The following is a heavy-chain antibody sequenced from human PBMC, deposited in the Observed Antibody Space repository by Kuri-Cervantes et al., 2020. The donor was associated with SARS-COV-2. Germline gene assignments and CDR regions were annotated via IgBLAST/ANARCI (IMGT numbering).Heavy chain of an antibody. CDR2: ISGSGGST. D-gene: IGHD3-3*01. CDR3: AKGSDFPDY. J-gene: IGHJ4*02. V-gene: IGHV3-23*01. CDR1: GFTFSSYA. Sequence: GESLKISCAASGFTFSSYAMSWVRQAPGKGLEWVSAISGSGGSTYYADSVKGRSTISRDNSKNTLYLQMDSLRAEDMAVYYCAKGSDFPDYWGQGTLVTVSS.